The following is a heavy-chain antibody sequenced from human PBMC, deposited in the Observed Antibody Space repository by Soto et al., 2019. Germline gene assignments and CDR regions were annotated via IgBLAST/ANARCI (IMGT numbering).Heavy chain of an antibody. J-gene: IGHJ5*02. V-gene: IGHV3-48*01. CDR2: ISSSSSTI. CDR3: ARVNDLLWFGESLFASDP. Sequence: GGSLRLSCAASGFTFSSYSMNWVRQAPGKGLEWVSYISSSSSTIYYADSVKGRFTISRDNAKNSLYLQMNSLRAEDTAVYYCARVNDLLWFGESLFASDPWGQGTLVTVSS. CDR1: GFTFSSYS. D-gene: IGHD3-10*01.